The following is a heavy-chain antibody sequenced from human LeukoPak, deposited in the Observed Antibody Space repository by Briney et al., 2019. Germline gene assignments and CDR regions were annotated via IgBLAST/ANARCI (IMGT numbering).Heavy chain of an antibody. CDR1: GYAFTAYY. Sequence: GASVKVSCKASGYAFTAYYMHWVRQAPGQGLEWMGWLNPSSGGTNYAQKFQGRVIMTRDTSISTAYMELSRLRSDDTAVYYCASPSNYGSGSQLNYWGQGTLVTVSS. CDR3: ASPSNYGSGSQLNY. D-gene: IGHD3-10*01. J-gene: IGHJ4*02. V-gene: IGHV1-2*02. CDR2: LNPSSGGT.